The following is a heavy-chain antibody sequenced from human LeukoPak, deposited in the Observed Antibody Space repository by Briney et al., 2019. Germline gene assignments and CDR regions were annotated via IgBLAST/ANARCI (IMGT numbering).Heavy chain of an antibody. CDR3: ARENRSLFDS. J-gene: IGHJ4*02. CDR2: IYYTGTT. CDR1: GDSISSYY. D-gene: IGHD1-14*01. Sequence: PSETLSLTCTVSGDSISSYYWTWIQQPPGKGLEWIGYIYYTGTTNYNPSLKSRVTISVDTSKNQFSLKLSSVTAADTAVYYCARENRSLFDSWGQGTLVTVSS. V-gene: IGHV4-59*01.